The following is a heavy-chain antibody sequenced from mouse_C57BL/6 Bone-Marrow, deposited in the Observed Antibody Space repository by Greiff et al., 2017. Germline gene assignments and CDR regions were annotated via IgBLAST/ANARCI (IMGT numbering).Heavy chain of an antibody. J-gene: IGHJ4*01. CDR3: ARRLLLRHYAMGY. Sequence: EVQLQQSGPELVKPGASVKMSCKASGSTFTDYNMHWVQQSHGKSLEWIGYINPNNGGTSYNQKFKGKATLTVSKSSSTAYMELRSLTSEDSAVYYCARRLLLRHYAMGYWGQGASVTVAS. D-gene: IGHD1-1*01. CDR2: INPNNGGT. CDR1: GSTFTDYN. V-gene: IGHV1-22*01.